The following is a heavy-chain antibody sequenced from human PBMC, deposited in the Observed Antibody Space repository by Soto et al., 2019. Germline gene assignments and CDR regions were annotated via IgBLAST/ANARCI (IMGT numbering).Heavy chain of an antibody. CDR2: IYYSGST. Sequence: SETLSLTCTVSGGYISSSSYYLGWIRQPPGKGLGWIGSIYYSGSTYYNPSLESRVTISVDTSKNQFSLKLSSVTAADTAVYYCARHWTATYYDILTGWWWDYGMDVWGQGTTVTVSS. J-gene: IGHJ6*02. V-gene: IGHV4-39*01. CDR1: GGYISSSSYY. D-gene: IGHD3-9*01. CDR3: ARHWTATYYDILTGWWWDYGMDV.